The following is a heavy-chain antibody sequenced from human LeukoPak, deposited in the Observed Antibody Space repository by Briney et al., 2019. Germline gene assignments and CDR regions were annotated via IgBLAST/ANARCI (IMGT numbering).Heavy chain of an antibody. CDR3: ASRYGSGYY. CDR2: INHSGST. CDR1: GGSFNGYY. J-gene: IGHJ4*02. Sequence: SETLSLTRAVYGGSFNGYYWSWIRQPPGKGLEWIGEINHSGSTNYNPSLKSRVTISVDTSKNQFSLKLGSVTAADTAVYYCASRYGSGYYWGQGTLVTVSS. D-gene: IGHD3-10*01. V-gene: IGHV4-34*01.